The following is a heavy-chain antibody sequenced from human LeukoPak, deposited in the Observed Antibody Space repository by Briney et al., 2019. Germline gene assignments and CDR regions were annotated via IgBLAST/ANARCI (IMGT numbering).Heavy chain of an antibody. CDR1: GFTFSGSE. Sequence: GGSLKLSCAASGFTFSGSEMHWVRQASGKGLEWVGRIRSKANNYATAYAASVQGRFTISRDDSKNKAYLQMNSLKTEDTAVYYCAKDAGDSSGYYIPDAFDIWGQGTMVTVSS. V-gene: IGHV3-73*01. D-gene: IGHD3-22*01. J-gene: IGHJ3*02. CDR3: AKDAGDSSGYYIPDAFDI. CDR2: IRSKANNYAT.